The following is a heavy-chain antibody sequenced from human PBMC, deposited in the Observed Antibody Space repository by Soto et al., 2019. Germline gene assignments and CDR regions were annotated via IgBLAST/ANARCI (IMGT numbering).Heavy chain of an antibody. CDR3: AREVQVHTPAFVY. D-gene: IGHD3-10*01. CDR1: GGTFNTYA. V-gene: IGHV1-69*19. CDR2: ISPMFGAA. Sequence: QVHLVQSGAEMKKPGSSVKVSCQSSGGTFNTYAMNWVRQAPGQGPEWMGDISPMFGAANYAPKFQGRVTITADESTGTSYMQLSSLTSEDTALYFCAREVQVHTPAFVYRGQGTLVTVSS. J-gene: IGHJ4*02.